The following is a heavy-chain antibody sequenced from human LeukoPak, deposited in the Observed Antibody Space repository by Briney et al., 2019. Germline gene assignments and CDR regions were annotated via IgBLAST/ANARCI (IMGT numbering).Heavy chain of an antibody. CDR3: ARGRDILTGYYLFDY. CDR2: IYHSGST. V-gene: IGHV4-38-2*02. CDR1: GYSISSGYY. Sequence: SETLSLTCTVSGYSISSGYYWGWIRQPPGKGLEWIGSIYHSGSTYYNPSLKSRVTMSVDTSKNQFSLKLSSVTAADTAVYYCARGRDILTGYYLFDYWGQGTLVTVSS. D-gene: IGHD3-9*01. J-gene: IGHJ4*02.